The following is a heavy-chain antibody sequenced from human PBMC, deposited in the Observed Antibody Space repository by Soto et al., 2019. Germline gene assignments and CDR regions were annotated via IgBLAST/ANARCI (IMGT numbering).Heavy chain of an antibody. V-gene: IGHV3-15*01. J-gene: IGHJ6*02. CDR3: TTWDIVVVPAAKPYYYYGMDV. CDR1: GFTFRNAW. CDR2: IKSKTDGGTT. Sequence: GGSLRLSCAASGFTFRNAWMSWVRQAPGKGLEWVGRIKSKTDGGTTDYAAPVKGRFTISRDESKNTLYLQMNSLKTEDTAVYYCTTWDIVVVPAAKPYYYYGMDVWGQGTTVTVSS. D-gene: IGHD2-2*01.